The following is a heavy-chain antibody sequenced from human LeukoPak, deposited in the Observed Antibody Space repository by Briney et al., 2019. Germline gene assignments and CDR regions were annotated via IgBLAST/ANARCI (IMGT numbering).Heavy chain of an antibody. V-gene: IGHV4-4*02. Sequence: PSGTLSLTFGVSGGSISGTNWWSWVRQPPGHGLEWIGEISLAGQTTYNPSLNGRVTMSLDKSSNHLSLHLTSVTAADTATYFCSRESGPFCPFGYWGQGTLVIVSS. CDR3: SRESGPFCPFGY. CDR2: ISLAGQT. CDR1: GGSISGTNW. J-gene: IGHJ4*02. D-gene: IGHD1-26*01.